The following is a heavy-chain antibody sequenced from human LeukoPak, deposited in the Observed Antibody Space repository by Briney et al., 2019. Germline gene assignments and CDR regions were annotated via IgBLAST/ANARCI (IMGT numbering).Heavy chain of an antibody. J-gene: IGHJ5*02. Sequence: SETLSLTCTVSGGSISSYYWSWIRQPPGKGLEWIGYIYYSGGTNYNPSLKSRVTISVDTSKNQFSLKLSSVTAADTAVYYCARGTVTTWAWFDPWGQGTLVTVSS. D-gene: IGHD4-11*01. CDR3: ARGTVTTWAWFDP. CDR2: IYYSGGT. CDR1: GGSISSYY. V-gene: IGHV4-59*01.